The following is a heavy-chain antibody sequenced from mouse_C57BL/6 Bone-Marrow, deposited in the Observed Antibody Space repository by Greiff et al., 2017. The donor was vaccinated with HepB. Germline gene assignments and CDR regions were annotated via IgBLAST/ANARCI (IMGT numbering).Heavy chain of an antibody. J-gene: IGHJ2*01. CDR1: GFTFSNYW. V-gene: IGHV6-3*01. CDR2: IRLKSDNYAT. Sequence: DVHLVESGGGLVQPGGSMKLSCVASGFTFSNYWMNWVRQSPEKGLEWVAQIRLKSDNYATHYAESVKGRLTISRDDSESIVYLQMYNLRAEDTGIYYCTDHYSSSYPFDYWGQGTTLTVSS. CDR3: TDHYSSSYPFDY. D-gene: IGHD1-1*01.